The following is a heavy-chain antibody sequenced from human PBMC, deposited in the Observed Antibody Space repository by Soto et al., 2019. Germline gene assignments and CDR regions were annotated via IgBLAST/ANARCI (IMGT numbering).Heavy chain of an antibody. Sequence: EVQLLESGGGLVQPGGSLRLSCAASGFSFETCAMSWVRQAPEKGLEWVLGISGSGGSTYYADSVKGRLTISRDNSKNTLYLEMNNLTADDTAIYYCAKGKTSGWYYFDFWGQGTLVTVSS. CDR1: GFSFETCA. D-gene: IGHD6-19*01. CDR3: AKGKTSGWYYFDF. J-gene: IGHJ4*02. CDR2: ISGSGGST. V-gene: IGHV3-23*01.